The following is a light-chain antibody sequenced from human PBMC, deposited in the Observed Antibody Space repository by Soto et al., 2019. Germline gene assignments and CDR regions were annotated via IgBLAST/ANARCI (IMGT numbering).Light chain of an antibody. V-gene: IGLV2-14*01. CDR1: SSDVGGYNY. CDR2: EVS. CDR3: SSYTSSSTPV. Sequence: QSALTQPASVSGSPGQSTAISCTGTSSDVGGYNYVSWYQQHPGKAPKLMIYEVSNRPSGVSNRFSGSKSGNTASLTISGLQAEDEAEYYCSSYTSSSTPVFGTGTKVTVL. J-gene: IGLJ1*01.